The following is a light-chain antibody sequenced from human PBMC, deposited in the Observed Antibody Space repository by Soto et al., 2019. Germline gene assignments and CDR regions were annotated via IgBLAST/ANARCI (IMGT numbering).Light chain of an antibody. CDR3: QLSISSSDQGA. CDR1: NIGINA. CDR2: YDS. J-gene: IGLJ2*01. Sequence: SYELTQPPSVSVAPEKTATITCGGDNIGINAVHWYQQKPGQAPLLVVYYDSDRPSENPVRFSGSTSDKTATPTISRGEAGEEADYYCQLSISSSDQGAFGGGTKLTVL. V-gene: IGLV3-21*04.